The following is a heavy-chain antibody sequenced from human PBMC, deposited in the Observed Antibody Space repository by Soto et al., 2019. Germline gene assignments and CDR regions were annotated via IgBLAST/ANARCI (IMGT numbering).Heavy chain of an antibody. V-gene: IGHV3-30*18. J-gene: IGHJ4*02. Sequence: QVQLVESGGGVVRPGRSLRLSCAASGFSFSRYGMHWVRQAPGKGLEWVAVISYDGSNTYYADSVKGRFTISRDNAKNTLNLQMNSLRAEDTAVYYCAKEEAVAVVVDYWGQGTLVTVSS. D-gene: IGHD2-15*01. CDR2: ISYDGSNT. CDR3: AKEEAVAVVVDY. CDR1: GFSFSRYG.